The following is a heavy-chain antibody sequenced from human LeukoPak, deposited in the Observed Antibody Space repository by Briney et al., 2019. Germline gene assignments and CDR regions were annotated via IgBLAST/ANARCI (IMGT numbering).Heavy chain of an antibody. D-gene: IGHD3-3*01. Sequence: ASVKVSCKASGYTFTGYYMHWVRQAPGQGLEWMGWINPNSGGTNYAQKFQGRVTMTRDTSISTAYMELSRLRSDDTAVYYCAKGGRFLEWLPPYYYYYYYMDVWGKGTTVTVSS. CDR3: AKGGRFLEWLPPYYYYYYYMDV. CDR1: GYTFTGYY. CDR2: INPNSGGT. V-gene: IGHV1-2*02. J-gene: IGHJ6*03.